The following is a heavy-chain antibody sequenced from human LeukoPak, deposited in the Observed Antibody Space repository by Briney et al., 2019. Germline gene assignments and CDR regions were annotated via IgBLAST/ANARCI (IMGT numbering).Heavy chain of an antibody. Sequence: ASVKVSCKASGYTFTGYYMHWVRQAPGQGLEWMGWINPYSGGTNYAQKFQGRVTMTRDTSISTAYMELSRLRSDDTAVYYCARAKVGGVPNWFDPWGQGTLVTVSS. D-gene: IGHD3-16*01. CDR2: INPYSGGT. CDR1: GYTFTGYY. J-gene: IGHJ5*02. V-gene: IGHV1-2*02. CDR3: ARAKVGGVPNWFDP.